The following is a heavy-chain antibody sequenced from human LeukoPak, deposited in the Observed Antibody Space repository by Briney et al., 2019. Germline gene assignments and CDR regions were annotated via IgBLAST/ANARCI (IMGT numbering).Heavy chain of an antibody. CDR1: GFTFSSYS. V-gene: IGHV3-21*04. CDR3: AKDTRQYSTSGEFDY. Sequence: GGSLRLSCAASGFTFSSYSMNWVRQAPGKGLEWVSFISSSSSYIYYADSVKGRFTISRDNAKNSLYLQMNSLRAEDMALYYCAKDTRQYSTSGEFDYWGQGTLVTVSS. D-gene: IGHD6-6*01. CDR2: ISSSSSYI. J-gene: IGHJ4*02.